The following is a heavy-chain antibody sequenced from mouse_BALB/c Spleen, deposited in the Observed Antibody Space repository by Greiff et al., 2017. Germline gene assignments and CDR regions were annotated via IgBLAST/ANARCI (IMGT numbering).Heavy chain of an antibody. CDR2: IDPETGGT. V-gene: IGHV1-15*01. D-gene: IGHD2-1*01. CDR1: GYTFTDYE. Sequence: QVQLKESGAELVRPGASVTLSCKASGYTFTDYEMHWVKQTPVHGLEWIGAIDPETGGTAYNQKFKGKATLTADKSSSTAYMELRSLTSEDSAVYYCTRVVAYGNLFAYWGQGTLVTVSA. CDR3: TRVVAYGNLFAY. J-gene: IGHJ3*01.